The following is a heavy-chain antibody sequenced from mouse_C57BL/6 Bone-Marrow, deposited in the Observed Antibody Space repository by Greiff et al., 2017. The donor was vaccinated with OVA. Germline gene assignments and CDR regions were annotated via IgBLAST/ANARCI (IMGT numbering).Heavy chain of an antibody. Sequence: EVQLQQSGAELVRPGASVKLSCTASGFHIKDDYMHWVKQRPEQGLEWIGWIDPENGDTEYASKFQGKATITADTSSNTAYLQLSSLTSEDTAVYYCTTNGLYFDVWGTGTTVTVSS. CDR3: TTNGLYFDV. V-gene: IGHV14-4*01. CDR1: GFHIKDDY. D-gene: IGHD2-2*01. CDR2: IDPENGDT. J-gene: IGHJ1*03.